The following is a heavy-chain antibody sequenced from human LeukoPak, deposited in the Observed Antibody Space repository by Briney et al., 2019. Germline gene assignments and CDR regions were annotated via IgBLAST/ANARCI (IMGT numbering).Heavy chain of an antibody. CDR3: ARGVATTDS. Sequence: SETLSLTCAVSGYSIRSGYYWAWIRQPPGKRLEWIGSIFHSGSTYYNPSLKSRVTISIDTSKNQFSLKLTSVTAADTAVYYCARGVATTDSWGQGTLVTVSS. J-gene: IGHJ5*01. V-gene: IGHV4-38-2*01. CDR2: IFHSGST. CDR1: GYSIRSGYY. D-gene: IGHD5-12*01.